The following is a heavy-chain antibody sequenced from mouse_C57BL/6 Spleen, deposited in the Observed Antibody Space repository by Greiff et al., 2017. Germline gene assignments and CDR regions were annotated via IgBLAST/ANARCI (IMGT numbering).Heavy chain of an antibody. V-gene: IGHV3-1*01. CDR2: ISYSGST. CDR3: ARGSNSSWFAD. J-gene: IGHJ3*01. D-gene: IGHD2-5*01. Sequence: EVQLQESGPGMVKPSQSLSLTCTVTGYSITSGYDWHWIRHFPGNKLEWMGYISYSGSTNYNPSLKSRISITHDTSKNHFFLKLNSVTTEDAAPCYCARGSNSSWFADWGQGTLVTVSA. CDR1: GYSITSGYD.